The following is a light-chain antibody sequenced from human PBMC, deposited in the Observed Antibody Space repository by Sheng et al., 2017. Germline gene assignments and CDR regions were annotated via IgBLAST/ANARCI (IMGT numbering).Light chain of an antibody. CDR1: QYISNY. Sequence: DTQLTQSPSSLSASVGDRVTITCQASQYISNYLNWYQQKPGKAPRLLIYDASNLETGVPSRFSGSGSGTDFTFTINSLQPEDIATYYCQKYDNFPYTFGQGTKVGDQT. J-gene: IGKJ2*01. V-gene: IGKV1-33*01. CDR2: DAS. CDR3: QKYDNFPYT.